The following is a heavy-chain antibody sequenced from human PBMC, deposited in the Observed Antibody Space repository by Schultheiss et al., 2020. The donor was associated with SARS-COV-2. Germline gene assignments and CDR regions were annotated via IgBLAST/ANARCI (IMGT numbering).Heavy chain of an antibody. V-gene: IGHV3-23*01. CDR3: AKKEYGSGTFSPWGS. CDR1: GFTFSSYA. D-gene: IGHD3-10*01. CDR2: ISAGGGST. J-gene: IGHJ5*02. Sequence: GGSLRLSCAASGFTFSSYAMSWVRQAPGKGLEWVSAISAGGGSTHYADSVKGRFTISRDNSKNTLYLEMNSLRAEDTAIYYCAKKEYGSGTFSPWGSWGQGTLVTVSS.